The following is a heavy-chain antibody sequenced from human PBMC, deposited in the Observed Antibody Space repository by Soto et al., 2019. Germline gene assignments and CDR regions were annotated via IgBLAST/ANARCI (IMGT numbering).Heavy chain of an antibody. V-gene: IGHV3-21*01. J-gene: IGHJ5*02. D-gene: IGHD5-12*01. CDR2: ISSSSSYI. Sequence: GGSLRLSCAASGFTFSSYSMNWVRQAPGKGLEWVSSISSSSSYIYYADSVKGRFTISRDNAKNSLYLQMNSLRAEDTAVYYCAREDLDIVATKEWFDPWGQGTLVTVSS. CDR3: AREDLDIVATKEWFDP. CDR1: GFTFSSYS.